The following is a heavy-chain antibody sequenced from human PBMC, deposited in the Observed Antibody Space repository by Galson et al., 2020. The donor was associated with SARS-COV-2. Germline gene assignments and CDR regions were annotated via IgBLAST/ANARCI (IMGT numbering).Heavy chain of an antibody. Sequence: GESLKISCAASGFTFSIYAMSWVRQAPGKGLEWVSGISSSGVTTYYADSVKGRFTISRDNSKNTLYLQMNSLRAGDTVVYYCAKDSGYYYATSGDYYGPYFFDYWGQGTLVTVSS. J-gene: IGHJ4*02. CDR2: ISSSGVTT. CDR3: AKDSGYYYATSGDYYGPYFFDY. CDR1: GFTFSIYA. V-gene: IGHV3-23*01. D-gene: IGHD3-22*01.